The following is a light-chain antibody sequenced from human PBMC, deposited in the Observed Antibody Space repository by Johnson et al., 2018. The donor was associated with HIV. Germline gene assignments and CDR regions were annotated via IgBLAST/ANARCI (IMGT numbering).Light chain of an antibody. CDR1: SSNIGNNY. CDR2: DNN. V-gene: IGLV1-51*01. J-gene: IGLJ1*01. Sequence: QSVLTQPPSVSATPGQKVTISCSGSSSNIGNNYVSWYQQLPGTAPKLLIYDNNKRPSGIPDRFSGSKSGTSATLGITGLQTGDEADYYCGTWGSSLGAWVLGTGTQVPVL. CDR3: GTWGSSLGAWV.